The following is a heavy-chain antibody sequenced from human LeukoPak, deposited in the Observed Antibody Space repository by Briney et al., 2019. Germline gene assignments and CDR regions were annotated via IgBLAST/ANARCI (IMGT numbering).Heavy chain of an antibody. Sequence: GGSLRLSCAASGFTFSSYIMNGVRQAPGKGLEWVSSISSRSSYIYYADSVKGRFTISRDNAKNSLYLQMNILRAEDTAVYYCARDLSGYSYGYDYWGQGTLVTVPS. J-gene: IGHJ4*02. V-gene: IGHV3-21*01. CDR2: ISSRSSYI. CDR3: ARDLSGYSYGYDY. CDR1: GFTFSSYI. D-gene: IGHD5-18*01.